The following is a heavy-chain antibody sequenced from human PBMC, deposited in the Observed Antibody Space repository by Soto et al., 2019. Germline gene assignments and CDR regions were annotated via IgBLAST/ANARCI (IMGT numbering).Heavy chain of an antibody. CDR3: AKRTVGWYFDL. Sequence: EVQLLEYGGGLGQPGGSLRLSCAASGFTFSSYAMNWVRQAPGKGLEWVSVISGSGGSTYYADAVKGRFTISRDNSKNTLYLQMNSLRAEDTAVYYCAKRTVGWYFDLWGRGTLVTVSS. D-gene: IGHD4-17*01. CDR2: ISGSGGST. J-gene: IGHJ2*01. V-gene: IGHV3-23*01. CDR1: GFTFSSYA.